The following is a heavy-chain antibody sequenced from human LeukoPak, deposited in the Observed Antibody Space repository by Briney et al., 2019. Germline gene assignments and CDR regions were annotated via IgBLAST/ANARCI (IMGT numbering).Heavy chain of an antibody. CDR2: ISSSSSYI. CDR1: GFTFSSYS. V-gene: IGHV3-21*04. Sequence: GGSLRLSCAASGFTFSSYSMNWVRQAPGKGLEWVSSISSSSSYIYYADSVKGRFTISRDNSKNTLYLQMNSLRAEDTAVYYCAKETRGGYSYGYVFGDYWGQGTLVTVSS. J-gene: IGHJ4*02. D-gene: IGHD5-18*01. CDR3: AKETRGGYSYGYVFGDY.